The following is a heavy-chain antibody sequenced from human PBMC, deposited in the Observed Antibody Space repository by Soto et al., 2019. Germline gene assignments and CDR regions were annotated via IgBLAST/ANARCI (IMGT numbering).Heavy chain of an antibody. V-gene: IGHV4-39*01. CDR2: IYYSGST. J-gene: IGHJ4*02. CDR1: GGSISSSSYY. Sequence: SETLSLTCTVSGGSISSSSYYWGWIRQPPGKGLEWIGSIYYSGSTYYNPSLKSRVTISVDTSKNQFSLKLSSVTAADTAVYYCARRGRRSSDTDYWGQGTLVTVSS. D-gene: IGHD6-6*01. CDR3: ARRGRRSSDTDY.